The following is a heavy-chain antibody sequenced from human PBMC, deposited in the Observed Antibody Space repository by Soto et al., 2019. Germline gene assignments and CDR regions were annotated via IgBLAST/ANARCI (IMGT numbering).Heavy chain of an antibody. CDR2: ISSNGGST. D-gene: IGHD3-10*01. CDR3: VISGSSSWETLNFDY. V-gene: IGHV3-64D*08. CDR1: GFTFSSYA. Sequence: GGSLRLSCSASGFTFSSYAMHWVRQAPGKGLEYVSAISSNGGSTYYADSVKGRFTISRDNSKNTLYLQMSSLRAEDTAVYYCVISGSSSWETLNFDYWGQGTLVTVSS. J-gene: IGHJ4*02.